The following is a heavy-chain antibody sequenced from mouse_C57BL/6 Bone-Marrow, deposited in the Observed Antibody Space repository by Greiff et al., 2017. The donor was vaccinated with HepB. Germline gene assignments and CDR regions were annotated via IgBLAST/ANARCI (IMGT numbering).Heavy chain of an antibody. CDR3: AREGHDGAMDY. V-gene: IGHV3-6*01. CDR1: GYSITSGYY. D-gene: IGHD2-12*01. Sequence: EVKLMESGPGLVKPSQSLSLTCSVTGYSITSGYYWNWIRQFPGNKLEWMGYISYDGSNNYNPSLKNRISITRDTSKNQFFLKLNSVTTEDTATYYCAREGHDGAMDYWGQVTSVTVSS. CDR2: ISYDGSN. J-gene: IGHJ4*01.